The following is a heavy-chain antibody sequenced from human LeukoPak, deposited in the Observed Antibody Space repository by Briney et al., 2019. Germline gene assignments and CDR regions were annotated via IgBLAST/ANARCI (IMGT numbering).Heavy chain of an antibody. D-gene: IGHD5-24*01. CDR3: AREDGHKFDY. V-gene: IGHV3-30-3*01. Sequence: GGSLRLSCAASGFTFSSYSMHWVRQAPGKGLEWMAVISFDGSNKYYADSVKGRFTISRDNSRNTLFLQMNSLRAEDTAVFYCAREDGHKFDYWGQGTLVTVSS. CDR2: ISFDGSNK. J-gene: IGHJ4*02. CDR1: GFTFSSYS.